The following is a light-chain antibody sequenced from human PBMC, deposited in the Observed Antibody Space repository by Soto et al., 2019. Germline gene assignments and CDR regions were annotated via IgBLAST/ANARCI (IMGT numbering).Light chain of an antibody. J-gene: IGLJ2*01. CDR3: QSYDSKLRGVV. CDR2: GNN. Sequence: QSVLTQPPSVSAAPGQRVTISCTGSSSNIGAGFDVHWYQQFPGTAPKLLIFGNNNRPSGVPDRFSGSKSGTSAYLAIAGLQAEDEADYYCQSYDSKLRGVVFGGGTKLTVL. V-gene: IGLV1-40*01. CDR1: SSNIGAGFD.